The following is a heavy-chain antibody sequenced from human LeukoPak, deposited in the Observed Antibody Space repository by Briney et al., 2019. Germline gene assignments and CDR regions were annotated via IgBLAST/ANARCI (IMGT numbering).Heavy chain of an antibody. CDR3: ARGYGGYEDY. CDR1: GGSFSGYY. CDR2: INHSGST. V-gene: IGHV4-34*01. J-gene: IGHJ4*02. Sequence: SETLSLTCAVYGGSFSGYYWSWIRQPPGKGLEWIGEINHSGSTNYNPSLKSRVTISVDTSKNQFSLQLNSVTPEDTAVYYCARGYGGYEDYWGQGTLVTVSS. D-gene: IGHD5-12*01.